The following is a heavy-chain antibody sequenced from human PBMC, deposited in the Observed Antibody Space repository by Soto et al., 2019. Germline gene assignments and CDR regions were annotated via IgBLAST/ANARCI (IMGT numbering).Heavy chain of an antibody. CDR3: ATGVFDYGPRRMDF. J-gene: IGHJ6*04. Sequence: EVQLVESGGGLLQPGGSLTLSCTASGFTFSNYWMHWVRQAPGKGLVWVSRTKSDGSGTSYTDSVKGRFTISRDNAYNTLYLQMSNLRAEDRAVYYCATGVFDYGPRRMDFWGKGTTVIVSS. V-gene: IGHV3-74*01. D-gene: IGHD3-10*01. CDR1: GFTFSNYW. CDR2: TKSDGSGT.